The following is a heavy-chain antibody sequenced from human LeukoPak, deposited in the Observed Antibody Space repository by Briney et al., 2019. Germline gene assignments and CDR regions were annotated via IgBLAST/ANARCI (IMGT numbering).Heavy chain of an antibody. CDR3: ARGIRGTRDRSYCYMDV. J-gene: IGHJ6*03. V-gene: IGHV1-69*13. CDR1: GGTFISYA. CDR2: IIPIFGTA. Sequence: SVKVSCKASGGTFISYAIPWVRQAPGQGLECMGGIIPIFGTANYAQKFQGRVTITGDASASTVYLELSSLSSDDTAVYYCARGIRGTRDRSYCYMDVWGKGTTVTVSS. D-gene: IGHD3-10*01.